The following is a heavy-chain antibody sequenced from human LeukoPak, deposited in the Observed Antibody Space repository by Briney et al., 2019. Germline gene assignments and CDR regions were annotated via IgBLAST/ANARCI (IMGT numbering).Heavy chain of an antibody. CDR1: GFTFSSYS. CDR2: ISSSSSYI. D-gene: IGHD3-10*01. Sequence: GGSLRLSCAASGFTFSSYSMNWVRQAPGKGLEWVSSISSSSSYIYYADSVKGRFTISRDNATNSLYLQMNSLRAEDTAVYYCARDLRVAAGSFDYWGQGTLVTVSS. J-gene: IGHJ4*02. CDR3: ARDLRVAAGSFDY. V-gene: IGHV3-21*01.